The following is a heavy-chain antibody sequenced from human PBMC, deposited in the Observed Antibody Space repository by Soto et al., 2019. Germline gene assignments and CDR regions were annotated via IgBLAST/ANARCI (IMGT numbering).Heavy chain of an antibody. Sequence: SETLSLTCAVYGGSFSGYYWSWIRQPPGKGLEWIGEINHSGSTNYNPSLKSRVTISVDTSKNQFSLKLSSVTAADTAVYYCAGGRGSGGYIHYYYGMDVWGQGTTVTVSS. J-gene: IGHJ6*02. D-gene: IGHD3-10*01. CDR2: INHSGST. V-gene: IGHV4-34*01. CDR3: AGGRGSGGYIHYYYGMDV. CDR1: GGSFSGYY.